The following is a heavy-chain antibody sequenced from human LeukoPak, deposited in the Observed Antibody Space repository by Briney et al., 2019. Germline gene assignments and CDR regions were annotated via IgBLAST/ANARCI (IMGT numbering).Heavy chain of an antibody. CDR1: DASFSSHY. CDR3: ARDPTTVTKGFDI. D-gene: IGHD4-17*01. CDR2: ISYAGST. V-gene: IGHV4-59*11. Sequence: PSETLSLTCIVSDASFSSHYWTWIRQPPGKGLERIGYISYAGSTNYNRSLKSRVTISVDTYENQFSLKLSSVTAADTAVYYCARDPTTVTKGFDIWGQGTMVTVSS. J-gene: IGHJ3*02.